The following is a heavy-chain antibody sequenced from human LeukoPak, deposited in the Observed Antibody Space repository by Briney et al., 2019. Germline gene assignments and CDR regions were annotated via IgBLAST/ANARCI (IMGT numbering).Heavy chain of an antibody. D-gene: IGHD2-2*03. V-gene: IGHV3-30*02. Sequence: PGGSLRLSCAASGITFSSYGMHWVRQAPGKGLEWVAFIRYDGSNKYYADSVKGRFTISRDNSKNTLYLQMNSLRAEDTAVYYCAKDLVGYCSSTSCYGDQYWGQGTLVTVSS. CDR2: IRYDGSNK. CDR1: GITFSSYG. J-gene: IGHJ4*02. CDR3: AKDLVGYCSSTSCYGDQY.